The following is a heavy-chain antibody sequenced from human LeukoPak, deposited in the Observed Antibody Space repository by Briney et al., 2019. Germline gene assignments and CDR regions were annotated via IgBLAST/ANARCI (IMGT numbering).Heavy chain of an antibody. V-gene: IGHV4-34*01. CDR3: ARRLVDSGASQVSDD. Sequence: PSETLSLTCAVYGGSFSGYYWSWIRQPPGKGLEWLGKINDSGSINCNPSLKNRVTLSVDTSKNQFSLRLSSVAAADTAVYYCARRLVDSGASQVSDDWGQGTLVTVSS. D-gene: IGHD2-15*01. CDR1: GGSFSGYY. J-gene: IGHJ4*02. CDR2: INDSGSI.